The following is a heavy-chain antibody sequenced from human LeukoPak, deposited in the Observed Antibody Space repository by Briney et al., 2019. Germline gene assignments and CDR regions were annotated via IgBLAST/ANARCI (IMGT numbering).Heavy chain of an antibody. CDR1: GGTFNKYA. V-gene: IGHV1-3*01. CDR3: ASGDTALAYTSFDY. J-gene: IGHJ4*02. Sequence: ASVKVSCKASGGTFNKYAISWVRQAPGQRLEWMGWINAGYGNTKYSQKFQGRVTITRDTSASTAYMELRSLRSEDAAVYYCASGDTALAYTSFDYWGQGTLVTVSS. CDR2: INAGYGNT. D-gene: IGHD5-18*01.